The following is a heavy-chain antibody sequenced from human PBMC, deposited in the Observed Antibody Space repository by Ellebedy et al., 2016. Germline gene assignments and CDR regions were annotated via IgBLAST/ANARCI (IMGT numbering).Heavy chain of an antibody. CDR3: AREVARGMDGLDV. Sequence: GGSLRLSXAASGFVFTNHWMHWVRQVRGKGLEWVSRINSDGTTINYVDSVKGRFTISRDNAKNTVYLEMNMLRADDTALYFCAREVARGMDGLDVWGHGTEVTISS. CDR2: INSDGTTI. D-gene: IGHD2-15*01. CDR1: GFVFTNHW. J-gene: IGHJ3*01. V-gene: IGHV3-74*01.